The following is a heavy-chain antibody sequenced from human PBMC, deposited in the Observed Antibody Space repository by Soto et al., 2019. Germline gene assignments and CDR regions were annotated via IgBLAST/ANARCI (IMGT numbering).Heavy chain of an antibody. D-gene: IGHD3-22*01. CDR1: GYTFTSYG. V-gene: IGHV1-18*01. J-gene: IGHJ3*02. Sequence: QVQLVQSGAEVKKPGASVKVSCKASGYTFTSYGISWVRQAPGQGLEWMGWISAYNGNTNYAQKLQGRVTMTTDTSTSTAYMELRSLRSDDTAVYYSARTAPPQSSGYVPYAFDIWGQGTMVTVSS. CDR3: ARTAPPQSSGYVPYAFDI. CDR2: ISAYNGNT.